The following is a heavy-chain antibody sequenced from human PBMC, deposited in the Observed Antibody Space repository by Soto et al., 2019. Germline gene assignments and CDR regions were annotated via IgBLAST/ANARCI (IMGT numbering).Heavy chain of an antibody. V-gene: IGHV4-59*08. Sequence: QVQLQESGPGLVKPSETLSLTCTVSGDSISPYYWSWIRRPPGKELEWIGYISCSGSVNYNHSIRSRVSISVDTAKNQLSLSLNSVTAADAAVYYCARHVTMGATTGIFYYGMDVWGQGTTVTVSS. CDR2: ISCSGSV. CDR3: ARHVTMGATTGIFYYGMDV. J-gene: IGHJ6*02. CDR1: GDSISPYY. D-gene: IGHD1-26*01.